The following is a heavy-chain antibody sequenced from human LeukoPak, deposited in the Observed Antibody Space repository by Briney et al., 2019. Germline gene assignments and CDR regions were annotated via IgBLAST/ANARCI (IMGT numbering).Heavy chain of an antibody. V-gene: IGHV3-74*01. J-gene: IGHJ1*01. D-gene: IGHD1-26*01. Sequence: GGSLRLSCAASGFTFSSYWMHWVRQAPGKGLVWVSRINSDGSSTSYADSVKGRFTISRDNAKNTLYLQMNSLRAEDTAVYYCARGGSGSYLLQGEYFQHWGQGTLVTVSS. CDR1: GFTFSSYW. CDR2: INSDGSST. CDR3: ARGGSGSYLLQGEYFQH.